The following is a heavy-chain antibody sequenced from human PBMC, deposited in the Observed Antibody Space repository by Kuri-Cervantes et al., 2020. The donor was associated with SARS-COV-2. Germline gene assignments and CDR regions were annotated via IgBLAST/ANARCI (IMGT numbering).Heavy chain of an antibody. V-gene: IGHV3-33*08. CDR3: ARDTVRGVIRYYFDY. CDR2: IWYDGSNK. J-gene: IGHJ4*02. D-gene: IGHD3-16*02. CDR1: GFIFSGSA. Sequence: GESLKISCAASGFIFSGSALHWVRQAPGKGLEWVAVIWYDGSNKYYADSVKGRFTISRDNSKNTLYLQMNSLRAEDTAVYYCARDTVRGVIRYYFDYWGQGTLVTVSS.